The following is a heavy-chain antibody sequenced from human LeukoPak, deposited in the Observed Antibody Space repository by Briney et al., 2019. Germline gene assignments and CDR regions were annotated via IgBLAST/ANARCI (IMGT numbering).Heavy chain of an antibody. D-gene: IGHD4-17*01. Sequence: PSQTLSLTCTVSGGSISNGDYYWSWIRQPRGKGLEWIGYIYYSGSTYYNPSLKSRVTISVDTSKNQFSLKLSSVTAADTAVYYCARGGSYGDHVNYWGQGTLVTVSS. CDR3: ARGGSYGDHVNY. CDR2: IYYSGST. CDR1: GGSISNGDYY. V-gene: IGHV4-30-4*01. J-gene: IGHJ4*02.